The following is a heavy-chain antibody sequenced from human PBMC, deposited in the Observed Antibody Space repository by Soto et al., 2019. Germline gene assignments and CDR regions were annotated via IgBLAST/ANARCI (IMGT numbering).Heavy chain of an antibody. CDR2: IKQDGSEK. J-gene: IGHJ4*01. Sequence: PWGSLRISCATSVFTFSNYWMSWVRQAPGKGLEWVANIKQDGSEKYYVDSVKGRFTLSRDNAQNSLQLQMNSLRAEDTAIYFCARVAYGNGWIFDHWGQGTLVTVSS. V-gene: IGHV3-7*01. D-gene: IGHD6-19*01. CDR1: VFTFSNYW. CDR3: ARVAYGNGWIFDH.